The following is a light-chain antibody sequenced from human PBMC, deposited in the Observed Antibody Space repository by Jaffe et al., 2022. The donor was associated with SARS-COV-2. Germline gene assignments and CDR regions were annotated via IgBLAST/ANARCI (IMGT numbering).Light chain of an antibody. J-gene: IGLJ3*02. Sequence: QLVLTQSPSASAALGASVKLTCILSSGHSSYAIAWHQQQPEKGPRYLMKLNSDGSHTQGDGIPDRFSGSSSGAERYLTISSLQSEDEADYYCQTWGTGVWVFGGGTKLTVL. V-gene: IGLV4-69*01. CDR1: SGHSSYA. CDR3: QTWGTGVWV. CDR2: LNSDGSH.